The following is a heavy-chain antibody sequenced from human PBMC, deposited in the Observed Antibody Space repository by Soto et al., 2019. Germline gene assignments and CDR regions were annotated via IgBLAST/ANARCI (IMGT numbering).Heavy chain of an antibody. Sequence: QVQLVQSGAEVKKPGSSVKVSCKASGGTFSSYAISWVRQAPGQGLEWMGGIIPIFGTANYAQKFQGRVTITADKSTSTAYMELSSLRSEDTAVYYCARAPLDPYYYDSSGYQKGGVWYFDLWGRGTLVTVSS. CDR2: IIPIFGTA. D-gene: IGHD3-22*01. CDR1: GGTFSSYA. V-gene: IGHV1-69*06. J-gene: IGHJ2*01. CDR3: ARAPLDPYYYDSSGYQKGGVWYFDL.